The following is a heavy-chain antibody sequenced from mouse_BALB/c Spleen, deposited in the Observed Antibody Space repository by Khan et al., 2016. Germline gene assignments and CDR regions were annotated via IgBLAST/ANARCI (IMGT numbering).Heavy chain of an antibody. Sequence: QVRLQQSGAELMKPGASMKISCKASGYTFSNYWIEWVRQRPGHGLAWIGEILPGSAHTNCTEKFKVKATFTAETSSHSAYMQLSRLTSEDSAVYYCARNSDSYWFAYWGQGTLVTVSA. V-gene: IGHV1-9*01. CDR3: ARNSDSYWFAY. CDR2: ILPGSAHT. CDR1: GYTFSNYW. J-gene: IGHJ3*01. D-gene: IGHD1-1*01.